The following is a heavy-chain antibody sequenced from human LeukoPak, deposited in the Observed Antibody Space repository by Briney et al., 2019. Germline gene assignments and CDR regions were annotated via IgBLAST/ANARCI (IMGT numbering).Heavy chain of an antibody. D-gene: IGHD1-26*01. CDR1: GGSVNGYY. J-gene: IGHJ4*02. V-gene: IGHV4-59*02. Sequence: SETLSLTCAVSGGSVNGYYWSWIRQPPGKGLEWIGYIYYSGSTNYTPSLKSRVTISVDTSKNQFSLKLSSVTAADTAVYYCATGGWELLSFDSWGQGTLVTVSS. CDR3: ATGGWELLSFDS. CDR2: IYYSGST.